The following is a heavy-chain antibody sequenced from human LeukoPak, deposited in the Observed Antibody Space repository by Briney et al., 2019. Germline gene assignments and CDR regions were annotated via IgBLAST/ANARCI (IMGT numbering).Heavy chain of an antibody. J-gene: IGHJ4*02. D-gene: IGHD4-23*01. CDR3: ARDLDGKGEYYFDY. CDR1: GFTFDDYG. CDR2: ISYDGSNK. V-gene: IGHV3-30*03. Sequence: GGSLRLSCAASGFTFDDYGMSWVRQAPGKGLEWVAVISYDGSNKYYADSVKGRFTISRDNSKNTLYLQMNSLRAEDTAVYYCARDLDGKGEYYFDYWGQGTLVTVSS.